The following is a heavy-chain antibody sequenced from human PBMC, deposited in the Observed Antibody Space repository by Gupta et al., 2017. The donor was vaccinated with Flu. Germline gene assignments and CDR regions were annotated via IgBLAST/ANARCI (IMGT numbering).Heavy chain of an antibody. J-gene: IGHJ4*02. Sequence: EVQLVESGGGLVQPGGSLRLSCAVPGFTFSSYDMNWVRKAPGKGLEWVASTSSSSSYIYYADSVNGRFTISRDNAHNSVSLQMDSVRSDDTAVYECVRAHSTGWRRGNDFDHWGQGTLVTVSS. CDR3: VRAHSTGWRRGNDFDH. CDR2: TSSSSSYI. D-gene: IGHD4-11*01. V-gene: IGHV3-21*01. CDR1: GFTFSSYD.